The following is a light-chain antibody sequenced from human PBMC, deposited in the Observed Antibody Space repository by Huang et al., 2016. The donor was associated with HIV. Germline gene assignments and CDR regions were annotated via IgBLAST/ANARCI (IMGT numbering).Light chain of an antibody. Sequence: IQLTQSPSSLSASVGDRVMITCRASQGISSYLAWYQQRPRKPPNLLIYSASTLQSGVPSRCSGGGSGTVFILTISGLQPDDFATYYCQQFKSYPWTFGQGTKVDIK. CDR2: SAS. V-gene: IGKV1-9*01. CDR3: QQFKSYPWT. J-gene: IGKJ1*01. CDR1: QGISSY.